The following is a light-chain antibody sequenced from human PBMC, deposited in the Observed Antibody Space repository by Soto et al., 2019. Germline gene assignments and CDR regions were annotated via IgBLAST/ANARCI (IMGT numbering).Light chain of an antibody. CDR1: QGINNY. Sequence: DIQMTQSPSAMSASVGDRVTITCRASQGINNYLVWFQQKPGKVPKRMISAASSLQGGVPSRFSGSGFGTEFTLTISNLKHEDFATYYCQQYETFSGTFGPGTKVDIK. V-gene: IGKV1-17*03. CDR3: QQYETFSGT. J-gene: IGKJ1*01. CDR2: AAS.